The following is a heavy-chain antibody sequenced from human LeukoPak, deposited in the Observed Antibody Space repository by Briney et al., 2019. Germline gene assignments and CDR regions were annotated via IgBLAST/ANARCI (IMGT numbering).Heavy chain of an antibody. CDR2: IYSGGTT. J-gene: IGHJ5*02. CDR3: GRDVGP. CDR1: GFTVSNNY. Sequence: PGGSLSLSCAASGFTVSNNYLRWVRQAPGKGLEWVSVIYSGGTTYYANSVKGRFTISRDSSKNTMYLQMNSLRVEDTAMYYCGRDVGPWGQGTLVNVSS. V-gene: IGHV3-53*01.